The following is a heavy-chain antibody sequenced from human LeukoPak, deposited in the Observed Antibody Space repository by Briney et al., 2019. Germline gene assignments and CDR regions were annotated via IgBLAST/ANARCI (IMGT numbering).Heavy chain of an antibody. V-gene: IGHV3-7*01. CDR1: GFTFSSYA. D-gene: IGHD3-22*01. CDR2: IKQDGSEK. Sequence: GGSLRLSCAASGFTFSSYAMSWVRQAPGEGLEWVANIKQDGSEKYYVDPVKGRFTISRDNAKNSLYLQMNSLRAEDTAVYYCARQFVSRYYYDSSGYYPMYYFDYWGQGTLVTVSS. CDR3: ARQFVSRYYYDSSGYYPMYYFDY. J-gene: IGHJ4*02.